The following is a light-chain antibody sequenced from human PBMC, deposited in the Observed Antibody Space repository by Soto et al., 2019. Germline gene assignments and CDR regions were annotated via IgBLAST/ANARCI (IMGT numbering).Light chain of an antibody. CDR2: NNN. V-gene: IGLV1-44*01. CDR1: SSDIGSNT. CDR3: AAWDGTLNGVL. J-gene: IGLJ2*01. Sequence: QSVLTQPPSASGTPGQRVTISCSGGSSDIGSNTVNWYQQVPGTAPELLIYNNNQRPSGVPDRFSGSRSGTSASLAISGLQSEDEGDYYCAAWDGTLNGVLFGGGTKLTVL.